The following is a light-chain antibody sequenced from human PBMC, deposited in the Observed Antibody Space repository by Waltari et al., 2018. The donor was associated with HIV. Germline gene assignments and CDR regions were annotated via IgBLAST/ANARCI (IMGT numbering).Light chain of an antibody. CDR1: CTTIGNNP. CDR2: HSN. Sequence: QSVLTQPPSASGTPGQRVTISCSVGCTTIGNNPVPWYQHLSGTAPKLLIYHSNRLPSGVPDRFSGSKSGTSDSLAISGLQSEDEADYYCATWDDSLNGYVLGTGTKVTVL. CDR3: ATWDDSLNGYV. J-gene: IGLJ1*01. V-gene: IGLV1-44*01.